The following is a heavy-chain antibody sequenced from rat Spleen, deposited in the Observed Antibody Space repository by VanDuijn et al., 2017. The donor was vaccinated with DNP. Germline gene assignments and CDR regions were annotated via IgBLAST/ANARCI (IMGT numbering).Heavy chain of an antibody. V-gene: IGHV5-29*01. CDR1: GFTFSDCY. CDR3: ARLSDY. CDR2: ISYDGTST. Sequence: EVQLVESDGGLVQPGRSLKVSCAASGFTFSDCYMAWVRQAPTKGLEWVATISYDGTSTYYRGSVKGRFTISRDNAKSTLYLQMDSLRSEDTATYYCARLSDYWGQGVLVTVSS. J-gene: IGHJ2*01.